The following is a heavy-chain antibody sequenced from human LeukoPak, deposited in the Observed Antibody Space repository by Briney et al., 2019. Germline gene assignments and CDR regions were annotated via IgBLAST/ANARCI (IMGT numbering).Heavy chain of an antibody. Sequence: SETLSLTCTVSGGSIRSSYYYWGWIRQPPGKGLEWIGEINHSGSTNYNPSLKSRVTISVDTSKNQFSLKLSSVTAADTAVYYCASPVGAIDYWGQGTLVTVSS. CDR1: GGSIRSSYYY. J-gene: IGHJ4*02. V-gene: IGHV4-39*07. CDR3: ASPVGAIDY. D-gene: IGHD1-26*01. CDR2: INHSGST.